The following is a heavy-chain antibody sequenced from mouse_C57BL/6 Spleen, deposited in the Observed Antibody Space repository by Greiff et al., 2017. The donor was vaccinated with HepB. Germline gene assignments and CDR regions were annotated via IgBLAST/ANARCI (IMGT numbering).Heavy chain of an antibody. V-gene: IGHV1-82*01. D-gene: IGHD1-1*01. Sequence: QVHVKQSGPELVKPGASVKISCKASGYAFSSSWMNWVKQRPGKGLEWIGRIYPGDGDTNYNGKFKGKATLTADKSSSTAYMQLSSLTSDDSAVYFCARDRYFYAMDYWGQGTSVTVSS. J-gene: IGHJ4*01. CDR1: GYAFSSSW. CDR3: ARDRYFYAMDY. CDR2: IYPGDGDT.